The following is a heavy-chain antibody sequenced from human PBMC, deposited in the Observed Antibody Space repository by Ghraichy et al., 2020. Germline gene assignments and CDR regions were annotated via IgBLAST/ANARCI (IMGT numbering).Heavy chain of an antibody. CDR1: GFTFSSYS. J-gene: IGHJ4*02. CDR3: ARGIYSGSYGGYY. Sequence: GGSLRLSCAASGFTFSSYSMNWVRQAPGKGLEWVSSISSSSSYIYYADSVKGRFTISRDNAKNSLYLQMNSLRAEDTAVYYCARGIYSGSYGGYYWGQGTLVTVSS. CDR2: ISSSSSYI. D-gene: IGHD1-26*01. V-gene: IGHV3-21*01.